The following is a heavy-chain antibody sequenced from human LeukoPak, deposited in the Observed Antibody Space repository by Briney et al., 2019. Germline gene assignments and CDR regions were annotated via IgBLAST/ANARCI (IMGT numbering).Heavy chain of an antibody. D-gene: IGHD1-7*01. CDR3: ARQGNKINWNFVWFDY. Sequence: SQTLSLTCTVSGGSISSGGYYWSWIRQPPGKGLEWIGYIYHSGSTYYNPSLKSRVTISVDRSKNQFSLKVSSVTAADTAVYYCARQGNKINWNFVWFDYWGQGILVTVSS. J-gene: IGHJ4*02. CDR2: IYHSGST. V-gene: IGHV4-30-2*01. CDR1: GGSISSGGYY.